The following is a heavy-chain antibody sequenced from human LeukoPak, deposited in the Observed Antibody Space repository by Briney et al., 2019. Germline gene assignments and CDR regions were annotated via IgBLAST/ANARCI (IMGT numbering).Heavy chain of an antibody. V-gene: IGHV3-48*01. CDR3: AREVRRGSDYFDY. D-gene: IGHD6-19*01. J-gene: IGHJ4*02. CDR1: GFSFSDYD. CDR2: ISTTSATI. Sequence: GGSLRLSGAASGFSFSDYDMNWVRLAPGKGLEWVAWISTTSATIYYADSVKGRFTISRDNAKNSLYLQMNSLSGEDTAVYYCAREVRRGSDYFDYWGQGTLVTVSS.